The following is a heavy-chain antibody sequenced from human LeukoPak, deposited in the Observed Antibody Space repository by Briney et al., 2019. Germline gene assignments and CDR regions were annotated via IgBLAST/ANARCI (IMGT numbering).Heavy chain of an antibody. CDR2: IYWDDDK. V-gene: IGHV2-5*02. Sequence: SGPTLVNPTQTLTLTRTFSGFSLSTSGVGVGWIRQPPGKALEWLALIYWDDDKRYSPSLKSRLTITKDTSKNQVVLTMTNLDPLDTATYHCAHRDGRTDTFDVWGQGTMVTVSS. J-gene: IGHJ3*01. CDR3: AHRDGRTDTFDV. CDR1: GFSLSTSGVG.